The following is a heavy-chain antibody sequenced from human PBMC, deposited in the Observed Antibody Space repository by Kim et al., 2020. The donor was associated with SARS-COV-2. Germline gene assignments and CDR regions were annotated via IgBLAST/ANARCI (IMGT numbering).Heavy chain of an antibody. CDR1: GGSFSGYY. CDR3: ARGRYSMVRGVIKNNWFDP. J-gene: IGHJ5*02. CDR2: INHSGST. V-gene: IGHV4-34*01. Sequence: SETLSLTCAVYGGSFSGYYWSWIRQPPGKGLEWIGEINHSGSTNYNPSLKSRVTISVDTSKNQFSLKLSSVTAADTAVYYCARGRYSMVRGVIKNNWFDPWGQGTLVTVSS. D-gene: IGHD3-10*01.